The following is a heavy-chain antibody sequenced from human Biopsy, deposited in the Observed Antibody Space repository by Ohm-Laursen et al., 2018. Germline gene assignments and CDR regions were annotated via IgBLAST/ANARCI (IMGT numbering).Heavy chain of an antibody. D-gene: IGHD3-10*01. CDR1: GYTFTSYY. Sequence: ASVKVSCKASGYTFTSYYMHWVRQAPGQGLEWMGMINPSGSTTIYPQIFQGRVTMTRDTSKSTVYMELNSLRSADTAVYFCARNTGRCGVLYYFDYWGQGTLVTVSS. CDR3: ARNTGRCGVLYYFDY. J-gene: IGHJ4*02. V-gene: IGHV1-46*01. CDR2: INPSGSTT.